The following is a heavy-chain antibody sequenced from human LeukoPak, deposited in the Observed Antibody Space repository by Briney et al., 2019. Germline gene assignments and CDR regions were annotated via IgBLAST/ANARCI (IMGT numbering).Heavy chain of an antibody. CDR1: GFTFSSSG. Sequence: GRSLRLSCAASGFTFSSSGMHWVRQAPGKGLEWVAVIWYDGGNKYYADSVKGRFTITRDNSKNTLYLHMNSLRAEDTAVYYCARGLEYSSSSAFDYWGQGTLVTVSS. CDR3: ARGLEYSSSSAFDY. V-gene: IGHV3-33*01. J-gene: IGHJ4*02. D-gene: IGHD6-6*01. CDR2: IWYDGGNK.